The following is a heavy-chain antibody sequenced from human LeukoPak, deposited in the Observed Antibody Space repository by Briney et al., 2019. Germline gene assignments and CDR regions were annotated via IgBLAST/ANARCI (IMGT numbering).Heavy chain of an antibody. Sequence: SDTLSLTCSVSGASISLYYWSWIRQSAGKRPEWIGRVHATGTTNYNPSLGSRVTLSVDTFKRHFSLKLKSVTAADTAVYYCARQRVVVIVDYWGQGTLVTVSS. D-gene: IGHD3-22*01. J-gene: IGHJ4*02. V-gene: IGHV4-4*07. CDR1: GASISLYY. CDR3: ARQRVVVIVDY. CDR2: VHATGTT.